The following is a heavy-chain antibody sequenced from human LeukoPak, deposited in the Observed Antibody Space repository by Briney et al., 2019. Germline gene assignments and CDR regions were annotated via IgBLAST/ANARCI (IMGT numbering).Heavy chain of an antibody. CDR3: ARLRYGSGRDWFDS. Sequence: SETLSLTCTVSGASISNYYWSWNRQPPGKGLEWIGYMFYTGSTNYNPSLKSRVTISIDTSKSQFSLNLTSLTAADTAVYYCARLRYGSGRDWFDSWGQGTLVTVSS. CDR2: MFYTGST. D-gene: IGHD3-10*01. CDR1: GASISNYY. J-gene: IGHJ5*01. V-gene: IGHV4-59*08.